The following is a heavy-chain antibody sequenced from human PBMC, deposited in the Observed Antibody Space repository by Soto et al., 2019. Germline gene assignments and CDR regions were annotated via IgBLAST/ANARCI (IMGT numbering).Heavy chain of an antibody. D-gene: IGHD1-26*01. V-gene: IGHV4-30-4*01. CDR1: GGSISSGDYC. CDR2: IYYSGST. Sequence: SETLSLTCTVSGGSISSGDYCWSWIRQPPGKGLEWIGYIYYSGSTYYNPSLKSRVTISVDTSKNQFSLKLSSVTAADTAVYYCARAPGRTQSSYYGMDVWGQGTTGT. CDR3: ARAPGRTQSSYYGMDV. J-gene: IGHJ6*02.